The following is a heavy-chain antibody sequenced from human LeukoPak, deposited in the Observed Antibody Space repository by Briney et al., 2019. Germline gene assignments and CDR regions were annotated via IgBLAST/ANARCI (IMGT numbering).Heavy chain of an antibody. J-gene: IGHJ4*02. D-gene: IGHD4-23*01. CDR2: ISGSGGST. CDR1: GFTLSSYA. Sequence: GGSLRLSCAASGFTLSSYAMSWVRQAPGKGLEWVSAISGSGGSTYYADSVKGRFTISRDNSKNTLYLQVNSLRAEDTAVYYCARRGDGGRSFDYWGQGTLVTVSS. CDR3: ARRGDGGRSFDY. V-gene: IGHV3-23*01.